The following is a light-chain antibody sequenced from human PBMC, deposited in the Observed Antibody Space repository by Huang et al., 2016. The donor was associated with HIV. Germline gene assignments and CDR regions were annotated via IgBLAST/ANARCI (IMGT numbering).Light chain of an antibody. Sequence: DIVMTQSPLSLPVTPGEPASISCRSSQSLLHSNGYNYLDWYLQKPGQSPQLLIYLGPNGASGVPDRFSGNGSGTDFTLKISRVEAEDVGMYYCMQALQTPITFGQGTRLEIK. CDR1: QSLLHSNGYNY. V-gene: IGKV2-28*01. CDR3: MQALQTPIT. CDR2: LGP. J-gene: IGKJ5*01.